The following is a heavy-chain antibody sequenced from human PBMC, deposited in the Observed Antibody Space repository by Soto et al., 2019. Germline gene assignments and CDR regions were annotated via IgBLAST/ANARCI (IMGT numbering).Heavy chain of an antibody. J-gene: IGHJ5*02. Sequence: GASVKISCKASGYTFTGYYMHWVRHAPGQGLEWMGWINPNSGGTNYAQKFQGWVTMTRDTSISTAYMEMSRLRSDDTAVYYCARDFGQLGNWFDPWGQGTLVTVSS. V-gene: IGHV1-2*04. D-gene: IGHD6-13*01. CDR2: INPNSGGT. CDR3: ARDFGQLGNWFDP. CDR1: GYTFTGYY.